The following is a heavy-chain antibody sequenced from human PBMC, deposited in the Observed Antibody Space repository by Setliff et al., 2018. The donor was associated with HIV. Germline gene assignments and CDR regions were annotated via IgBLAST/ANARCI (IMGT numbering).Heavy chain of an antibody. Sequence: QPGGSLRLSCAASGFNFNQYWMSWVRQAPGKGLEWVANIKVDGSQKYYLDSVKGRFTISRDNAKSSLILQMNSLRVEDTAVYYCAKRTFGSGRLDPWGQGTLVTVSS. V-gene: IGHV3-7*03. CDR3: AKRTFGSGRLDP. J-gene: IGHJ5*02. CDR1: GFNFNQYW. CDR2: IKVDGSQK. D-gene: IGHD3-16*01.